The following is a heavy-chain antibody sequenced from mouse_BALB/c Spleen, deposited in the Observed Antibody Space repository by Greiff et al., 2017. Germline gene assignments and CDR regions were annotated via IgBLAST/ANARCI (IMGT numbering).Heavy chain of an antibody. CDR3: ARAYYDAMDD. CDR2: ISSGGST. V-gene: IGHV5-6-5*01. D-gene: IGHD1-1*01. CDR1: GFTFSSYA. Sequence: DVKLVESGGGLVKPGGSLKLSCAASGFTFSSYAMSWVRQTPEKRLEWVASISSGGSTYYPDSVKGRFTISRDNARNILYLQMSSLRSEDTAMYYCARAYYDAMDDWGQGTSVTVSS. J-gene: IGHJ4*01.